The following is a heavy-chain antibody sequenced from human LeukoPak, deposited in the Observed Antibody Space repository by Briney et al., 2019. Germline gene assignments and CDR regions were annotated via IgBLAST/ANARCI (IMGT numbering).Heavy chain of an antibody. J-gene: IGHJ4*02. CDR3: ARDFMIAAVFDY. CDR2: ISSSSSYI. CDR1: GFTFSSYS. D-gene: IGHD6-13*01. V-gene: IGHV3-21*01. Sequence: KPGGSLRLSCAASGFTFSSYSMNWVRQAPGKGLEWVSSISSSSSYIYYADSVKGRFTISRDNAKNSLYLQMNSLRAEDTAVYYCARDFMIAAVFDYWGQGTLVTVSS.